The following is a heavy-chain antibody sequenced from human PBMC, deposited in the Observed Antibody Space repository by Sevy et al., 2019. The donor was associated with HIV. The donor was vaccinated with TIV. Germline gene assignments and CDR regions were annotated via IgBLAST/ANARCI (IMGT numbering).Heavy chain of an antibody. CDR1: GFTFSSYA. Sequence: GGSLRLSCVASGFTFSSYAMSWVRQAPGKGLEWVSAISGSGGSTYYADSVKGRFTISRDNSKNTLYLQMNSLRAEDTAVYYCAKERGDYDILTGTFDYWGQGTLVTVSS. J-gene: IGHJ4*02. D-gene: IGHD3-9*01. V-gene: IGHV3-23*01. CDR3: AKERGDYDILTGTFDY. CDR2: ISGSGGST.